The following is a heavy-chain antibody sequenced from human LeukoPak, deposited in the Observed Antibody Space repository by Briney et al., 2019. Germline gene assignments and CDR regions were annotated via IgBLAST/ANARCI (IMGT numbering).Heavy chain of an antibody. CDR2: ISSSSSYI. CDR3: ARQVEYSSSSFDY. V-gene: IGHV3-21*01. CDR1: GFTFSSYS. D-gene: IGHD6-6*01. J-gene: IGHJ4*02. Sequence: PGGSLRLSCAASGFTFSSYSMNWVRQAPGKGLEWVSSISSSSSYIYYADSVKGRFTISRDNAKNSLYLQMNSLRAEDTAVYYCARQVEYSSSSFDYWGQGTLVTVSS.